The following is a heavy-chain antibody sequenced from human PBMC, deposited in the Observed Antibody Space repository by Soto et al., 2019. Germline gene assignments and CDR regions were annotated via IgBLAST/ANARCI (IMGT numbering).Heavy chain of an antibody. CDR2: INAVNGNT. D-gene: IGHD2-2*01. Sequence: ASVKVSCKASGYTFTDYTMHWVRQAPGQRLEWMGWINAVNGNTKYSQKFQGRVTITRDTSASTAYMELSSLGSEDTALYYCARALGYCSSTSCYDYYYYYMDVWGKGSTVSVSS. J-gene: IGHJ6*03. CDR1: GYTFTDYT. V-gene: IGHV1-3*01. CDR3: ARALGYCSSTSCYDYYYYYMDV.